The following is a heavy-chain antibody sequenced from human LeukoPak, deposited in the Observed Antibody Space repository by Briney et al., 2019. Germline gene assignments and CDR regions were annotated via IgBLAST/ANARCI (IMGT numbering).Heavy chain of an antibody. CDR3: ARVRDTAMVTSWWFDP. Sequence: SEPLSLTCAVHGGSFSGYYWSWIRQPPGKGQEWIGEINHSGGTNYNPSLKSRVTISIDTSKNQFSLKLSSVTAADTAVYYCARVRDTAMVTSWWFDPWGQGTLVTVSS. D-gene: IGHD5-18*01. CDR2: INHSGGT. J-gene: IGHJ5*02. V-gene: IGHV4-34*01. CDR1: GGSFSGYY.